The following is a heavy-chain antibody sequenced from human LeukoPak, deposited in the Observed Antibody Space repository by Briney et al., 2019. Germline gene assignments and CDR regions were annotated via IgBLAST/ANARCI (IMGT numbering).Heavy chain of an antibody. V-gene: IGHV3-23*01. CDR2: ISGSGGST. D-gene: IGHD6-19*01. Sequence: GGSLRLSCAASGFIFSNYAMSWVRQAPGKGLEWVSGISGSGGSTYYADSVQGRFSISRDNSKNTLYPQMNSLRADDTAIYYCAKDVPIPVAATFDYWGQGTLVTVSS. CDR1: GFIFSNYA. CDR3: AKDVPIPVAATFDY. J-gene: IGHJ4*02.